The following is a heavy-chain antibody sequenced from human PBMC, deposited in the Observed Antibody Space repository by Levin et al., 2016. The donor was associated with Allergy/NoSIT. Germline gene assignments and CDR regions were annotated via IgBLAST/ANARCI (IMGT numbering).Heavy chain of an antibody. CDR1: GSMFNSYG. D-gene: IGHD1-14*01. CDR3: ARCLPEPGTCYFDY. Sequence: ASVKVSCKASGSMFNSYGISWVRQAPGQGLEWMGWISAYNGNTKYAQKFQGRVTMTTDTSTSTAYLELTSLRSDDTAVYYCARCLPEPGTCYFDYWGQGTLVTISS. V-gene: IGHV1-18*01. CDR2: ISAYNGNT. J-gene: IGHJ4*02.